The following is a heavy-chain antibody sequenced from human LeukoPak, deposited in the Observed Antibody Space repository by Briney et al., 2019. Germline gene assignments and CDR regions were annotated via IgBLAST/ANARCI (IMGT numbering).Heavy chain of an antibody. CDR3: AREGQYYYYYMDV. Sequence: PSETLSLTCAVYGGSFSGYYWSWIRQPPGKGLEWIGEINHSGSTNYNPSLKSRVTISVDTSKNQFSLKLSSVTAADTAVYYCAREGQYYYYYMDVWGKGTTVTVSS. V-gene: IGHV4-34*01. J-gene: IGHJ6*03. CDR2: INHSGST. CDR1: GGSFSGYY.